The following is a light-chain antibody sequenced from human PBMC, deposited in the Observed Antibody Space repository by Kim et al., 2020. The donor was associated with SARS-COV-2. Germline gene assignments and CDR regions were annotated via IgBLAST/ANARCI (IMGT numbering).Light chain of an antibody. J-gene: IGKJ1*01. CDR3: LQHNGYPLT. CDR1: QDIRND. V-gene: IGKV1-17*01. CDR2: AAS. Sequence: ATVGDRVTITCRASQDIRNDLDWYQQKPGKAPKRLIYAASSLQSGVPSMFSGSGAGTEFTLTISSLQPEDFAIYYCLQHNGYPLTFGQGTKVEIK.